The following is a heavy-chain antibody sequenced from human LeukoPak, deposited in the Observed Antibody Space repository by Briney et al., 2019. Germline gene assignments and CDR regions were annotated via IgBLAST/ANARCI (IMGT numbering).Heavy chain of an antibody. V-gene: IGHV3-30*02. D-gene: IGHD3-22*01. CDR3: AEDLKRDYYDSSGPYGMDV. CDR2: IRHDGANQ. J-gene: IGHJ6*02. Sequence: GGSLRLSCAASGFTFSSYGIHWVRQAPGKGLEWVAFIRHDGANQYYADSVKGRFTISRDNSKNMVYLQMNSLRPEDTAVYYCAEDLKRDYYDSSGPYGMDVWGQGTTVTVSS. CDR1: GFTFSSYG.